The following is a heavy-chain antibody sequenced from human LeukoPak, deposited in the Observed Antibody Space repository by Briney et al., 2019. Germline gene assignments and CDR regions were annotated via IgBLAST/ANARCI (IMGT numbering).Heavy chain of an antibody. Sequence: GGSLRLSCTASGFTFGDYARSWVRQAPGKGLEWVGFIRSKAYGGTTEYAASVKGRFTISRDDSKSIAYLQMNSLKTEDTAVYYCTRVGCSSTSCYFNYWGQGTLVTVSS. CDR3: TRVGCSSTSCYFNY. V-gene: IGHV3-49*04. CDR2: IRSKAYGGTT. CDR1: GFTFGDYA. D-gene: IGHD2-2*01. J-gene: IGHJ4*02.